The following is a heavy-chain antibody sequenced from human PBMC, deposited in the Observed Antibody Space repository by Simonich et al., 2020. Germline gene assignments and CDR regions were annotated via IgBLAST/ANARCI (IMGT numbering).Heavy chain of an antibody. CDR2: ISYDGRNK. CDR1: GFTFSSFA. Sequence: QVQLVESGGGVVQPGRSLRLSCAASGFTFSSFAMHWGRQAQGKGLEWVAVISYDGRNKNYADSVKGRFTISRDNSKNTLYLQMNSLRAEDTAVYYCARRGSGFDYWGQGTLVTVSS. J-gene: IGHJ4*02. D-gene: IGHD6-19*01. V-gene: IGHV3-30*07. CDR3: ARRGSGFDY.